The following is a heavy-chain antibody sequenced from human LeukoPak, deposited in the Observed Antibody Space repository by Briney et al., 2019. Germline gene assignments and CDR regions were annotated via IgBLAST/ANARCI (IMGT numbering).Heavy chain of an antibody. D-gene: IGHD4-17*01. Sequence: PGGSLRLSCAASGFTFSGYGMHWVRQAPGKGLEWVALISFDGSNQYYADSVKGRFTISRDNSRNTLYLQMSSLRAEDTAVYYCARSRTYGDYGRGLDYWGQGTLVTVSS. V-gene: IGHV3-30*03. CDR2: ISFDGSNQ. CDR3: ARSRTYGDYGRGLDY. J-gene: IGHJ4*02. CDR1: GFTFSGYG.